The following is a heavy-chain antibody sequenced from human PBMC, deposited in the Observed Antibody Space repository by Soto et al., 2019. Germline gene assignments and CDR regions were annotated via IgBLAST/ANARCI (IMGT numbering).Heavy chain of an antibody. Sequence: QVQLVQSGAEVKKPGSSVMVSCKASGGTFSSYAISWVRQAPGQGLEWMGGIIPIPGTANYAQKFQGRVTITADDATSTAYMELSSLRSADTAVYYCARSQGSSTSLETYYYYYYGMDVWGQGTTVTVSS. V-gene: IGHV1-69*01. D-gene: IGHD2-2*01. CDR2: IIPIPGTA. CDR3: ARSQGSSTSLETYYYYYYGMDV. J-gene: IGHJ6*01. CDR1: GGTFSSYA.